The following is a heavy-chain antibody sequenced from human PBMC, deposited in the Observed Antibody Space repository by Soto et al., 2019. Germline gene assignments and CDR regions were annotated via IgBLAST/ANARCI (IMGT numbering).Heavy chain of an antibody. CDR1: GFTLSGYA. D-gene: IGHD6-6*01. Sequence: EVQLAESGGGLAQPGGSLRLSCAASGFTLSGYAMDWVRQAPGKGLEYVSGISSSGVGTYYAKSVQGRFTITRDNSKNTVYLQMGSLRPEDIAVYYCARRARPDFYYMDVWGKGTTVTVSS. J-gene: IGHJ6*03. CDR2: ISSSGVGT. CDR3: ARRARPDFYYMDV. V-gene: IGHV3-64*01.